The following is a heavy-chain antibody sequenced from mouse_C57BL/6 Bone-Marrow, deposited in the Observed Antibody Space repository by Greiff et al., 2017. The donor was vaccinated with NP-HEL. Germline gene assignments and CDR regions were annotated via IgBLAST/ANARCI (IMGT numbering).Heavy chain of an antibody. Sequence: EVKLMESGAELVRPGASVKLSCTASGFNIKDDYMHWVKQRPEQGLEWIGWIDPENGDTEYASKFQGKATITADTSSNTAYLQLSSLTSEDTAVYYCTRRYYGSSLDYWGQGTTLTVSS. D-gene: IGHD1-1*01. CDR1: GFNIKDDY. CDR2: IDPENGDT. V-gene: IGHV14-4*01. CDR3: TRRYYGSSLDY. J-gene: IGHJ2*01.